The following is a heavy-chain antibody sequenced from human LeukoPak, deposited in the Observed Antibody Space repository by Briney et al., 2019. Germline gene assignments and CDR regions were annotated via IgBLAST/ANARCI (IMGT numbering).Heavy chain of an antibody. CDR1: GFTFSSYS. V-gene: IGHV3-21*04. CDR2: INSSSGYI. Sequence: GGSLRLSCAASGFTFSSYSMNWVRQAPGKGLEWVSSINSSSGYIYYADSVKGRFTISRDNAKNSLYLQMNSLRAEDTAVYYCAKDPMTSVTTTAYWGQGTLVTVSS. CDR3: AKDPMTSVTTTAY. J-gene: IGHJ4*02. D-gene: IGHD4-17*01.